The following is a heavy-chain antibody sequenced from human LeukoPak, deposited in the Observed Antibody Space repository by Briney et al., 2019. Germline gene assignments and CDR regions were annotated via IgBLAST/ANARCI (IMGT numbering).Heavy chain of an antibody. Sequence: GASVKVSCKASGYTFINYGINWVRQAPGQGLEWMGWISAYNGNTNYAQSLQGRVTMTTDTSTSTVYMEMRSLTSDDTAVYYCAREGPRWELRYWGQGTLVTVSS. CDR2: ISAYNGNT. V-gene: IGHV1-18*01. J-gene: IGHJ4*02. CDR3: AREGPRWELRY. D-gene: IGHD1-26*01. CDR1: GYTFINYG.